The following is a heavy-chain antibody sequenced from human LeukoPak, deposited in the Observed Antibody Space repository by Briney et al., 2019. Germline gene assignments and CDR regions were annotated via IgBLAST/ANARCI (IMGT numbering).Heavy chain of an antibody. V-gene: IGHV4-39*07. CDR3: AREKGWFDP. Sequence: SETLSLTCTVSGGSISSSNYYWGWIRQSPGKGLEWMGTIYYSGSTYYNPSLKSRVTISVDTSKNQFSLKLSSVTAADTAVYYCAREKGWFDPWGQGTLVTVSS. J-gene: IGHJ5*02. CDR1: GGSISSSNYY. CDR2: IYYSGST.